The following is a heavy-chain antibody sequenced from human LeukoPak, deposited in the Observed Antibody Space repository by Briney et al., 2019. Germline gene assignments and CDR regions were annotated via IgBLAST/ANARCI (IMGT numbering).Heavy chain of an antibody. CDR2: IYYSGST. V-gene: IGHV4-39*01. J-gene: IGHJ4*02. D-gene: IGHD6-25*01. CDR1: GGSISSSRYY. CDR3: ARYGGSGCADY. Sequence: SETLSLTCTVSGGSISSSRYYWGWIRQPPGKGLEWIVSIYYSGSTYDNPSPKSRVTISVDTSKNQFSLKLSSVTAADTAVYYCARYGGSGCADYWGQGTLVTVSS.